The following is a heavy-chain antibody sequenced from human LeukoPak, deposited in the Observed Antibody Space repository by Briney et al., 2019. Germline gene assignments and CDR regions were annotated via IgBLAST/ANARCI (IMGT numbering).Heavy chain of an antibody. D-gene: IGHD5-12*01. CDR1: GFTVSSYA. CDR2: ISGSGGST. Sequence: GGSLRLSCAASGFTVSSYAMSWVRQAPGKGLEWVSAISGSGGSTYYADSVKGRFTISRDNSKNTLYLQMNSLRAEDTAVYYCAKDRIPTIWNWFDPWGQGTLVTVSS. CDR3: AKDRIPTIWNWFDP. V-gene: IGHV3-23*01. J-gene: IGHJ5*02.